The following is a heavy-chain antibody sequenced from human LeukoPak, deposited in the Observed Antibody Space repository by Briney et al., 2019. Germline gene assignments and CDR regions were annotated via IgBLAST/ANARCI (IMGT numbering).Heavy chain of an antibody. CDR3: VTYYYDQGAFDI. CDR2: IYYSGNT. CDR1: GGSISSGGYY. Sequence: SETLSLTCTVSGGSISSGGYYWSWIRQHPGKGLVWIGYIYYSGNTYYNPSLKSRVTISVDTSKNQFSLKLSSVTAADTVVYYCVTYYYDQGAFDIWGQGTMVTVSS. D-gene: IGHD3-22*01. V-gene: IGHV4-31*03. J-gene: IGHJ3*02.